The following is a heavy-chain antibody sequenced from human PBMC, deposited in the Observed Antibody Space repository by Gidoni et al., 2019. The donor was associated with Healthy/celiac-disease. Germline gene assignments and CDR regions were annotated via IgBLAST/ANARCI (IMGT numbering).Heavy chain of an antibody. CDR3: AKDKIRYDSSGYRSDAFDI. Sequence: MSWVRPAPGKGLERVSAISGSGGSTYYADSVKGRFTISRDNSKKTLYLQMNSLRAEDTAVYYCAKDKIRYDSSGYRSDAFDIWGQGTMVTVSS. J-gene: IGHJ3*02. CDR2: ISGSGGST. D-gene: IGHD3-22*01. V-gene: IGHV3-23*01.